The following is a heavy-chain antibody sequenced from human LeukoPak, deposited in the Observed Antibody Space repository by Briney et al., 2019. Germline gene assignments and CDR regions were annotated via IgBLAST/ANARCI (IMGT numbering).Heavy chain of an antibody. V-gene: IGHV3-48*03. CDR2: ISSSGSTI. Sequence: PGGSLRLSCAASGFTFSSYEMNWVRQAPGKGLEWVSYISSSGSTIYYADSVKGRFTISRGNAKNSLYLQMNSLRADDTAVYYCASPSDYEAGDAFDIWGQGTMVTVSS. CDR3: ASPSDYEAGDAFDI. CDR1: GFTFSSYE. D-gene: IGHD5-12*01. J-gene: IGHJ3*02.